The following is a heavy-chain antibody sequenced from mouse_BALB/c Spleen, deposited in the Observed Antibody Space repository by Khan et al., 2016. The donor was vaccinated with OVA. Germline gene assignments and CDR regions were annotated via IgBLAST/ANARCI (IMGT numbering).Heavy chain of an antibody. V-gene: IGHV2-2*02. D-gene: IGHD2-13*01. J-gene: IGHJ3*01. Sequence: QVQLKESGPGLVQPSQSLSITCTVSGFSLSSYGVHWVRQSPGKGLEWLGVIWSGGSTDFNTAFISRMSISKDNSKSQVFFKMNNLQINDSAIYYCARRRLPFAYWGQGTLVTVSA. CDR1: GFSLSSYG. CDR2: IWSGGST. CDR3: ARRRLPFAY.